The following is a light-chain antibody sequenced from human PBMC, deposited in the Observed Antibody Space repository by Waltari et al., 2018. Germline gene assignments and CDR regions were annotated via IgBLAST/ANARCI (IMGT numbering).Light chain of an antibody. J-gene: IGKJ3*01. V-gene: IGKV1-39*01. CDR2: GSS. CDR3: QQTNRFPYT. CDR1: QSIGSY. Sequence: DIQMTQSPTSLSASVGDRVVITCRASQSIGSYLAWYQQKPGKAPNVLIYGSSSLQRGVSSRFSGGGSGTEFTLTNNSLQPEDFGTYYWQQTNRFPYTFGPGTKVDLK.